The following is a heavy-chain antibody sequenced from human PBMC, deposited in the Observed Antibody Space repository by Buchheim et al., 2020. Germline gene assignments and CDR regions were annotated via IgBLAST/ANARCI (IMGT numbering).Heavy chain of an antibody. CDR3: VRDGNIAGNFEF. V-gene: IGHV3-48*04. Sequence: EVQLVESGGGLVQPGGSLRLSCEVSVFTFSNYNMDWVCQAPGKGLEWVSYIHASSSPIYYAASVKGRFTVSRDNAKNSLYLQMNSLSAEDTAVYYCVRDGNIAGNFEFWGQGTL. D-gene: IGHD2-15*01. CDR1: VFTFSNYN. J-gene: IGHJ4*02. CDR2: IHASSSPI.